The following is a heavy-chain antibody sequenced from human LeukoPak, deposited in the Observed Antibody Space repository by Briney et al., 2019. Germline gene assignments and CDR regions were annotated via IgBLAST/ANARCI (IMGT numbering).Heavy chain of an antibody. D-gene: IGHD1-26*01. J-gene: IGHJ4*02. CDR2: FDPEDGET. V-gene: IGHV1-24*01. Sequence: GASVKVSCKVSGYTLTELSMHWVRQAPGKGLEWMGGFDPEDGETIYAQKFQGRVTMTEDTSTDTAYMELSSLRSEDTAVYYCATDLWGEQQVGAASEHWGQGTLVTVSS. CDR1: GYTLTELS. CDR3: ATDLWGEQQVGAASEH.